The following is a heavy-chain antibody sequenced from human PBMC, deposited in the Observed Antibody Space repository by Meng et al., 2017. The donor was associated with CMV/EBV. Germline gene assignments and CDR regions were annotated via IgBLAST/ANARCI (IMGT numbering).Heavy chain of an antibody. J-gene: IGHJ4*02. Sequence: QTPSLTGAISGDRVSRNSAAWNWIRQSPSRGLEWLGRTYYRSKWYNDYAVSVKSRITINPDTSKNQFSLQLNSVTPEDTAVYYCARAGGYSSSWYFDYWGQGTLVTVSS. CDR3: ARAGGYSSSWYFDY. CDR2: TYYRSKWYN. V-gene: IGHV6-1*01. CDR1: GDRVSRNSAA. D-gene: IGHD6-13*01.